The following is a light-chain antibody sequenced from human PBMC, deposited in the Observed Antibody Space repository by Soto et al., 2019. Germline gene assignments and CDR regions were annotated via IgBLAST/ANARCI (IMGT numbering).Light chain of an antibody. CDR2: DAS. V-gene: IGKV3-11*01. CDR1: QSVSSY. Sequence: IVLTQSPSALSLSPGERSTLSCRASQSVSSYSAWYQHKPGQAPRLLIYDASNRATGIPARFSGSGSGTDFTLTISSLEPEDIAVYYCQHRSNWPTFGQGTKV. J-gene: IGKJ1*01. CDR3: QHRSNWPT.